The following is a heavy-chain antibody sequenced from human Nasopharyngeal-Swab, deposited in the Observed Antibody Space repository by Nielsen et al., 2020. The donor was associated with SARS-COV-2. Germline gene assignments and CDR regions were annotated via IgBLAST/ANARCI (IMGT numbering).Heavy chain of an antibody. CDR3: ARAFMITFGGVIVTPPDY. J-gene: IGHJ4*02. Sequence: GGSLRLSCAASGFTFSSYAMHWVRQAPGKGLEWVAVISYDGSNKYYADSVKGRFTISRDNSKNTLYLQMNSLRAEDTAVYYGARAFMITFGGVIVTPPDYWGQGTLVTVSS. V-gene: IGHV3-30*04. CDR2: ISYDGSNK. CDR1: GFTFSSYA. D-gene: IGHD3-16*02.